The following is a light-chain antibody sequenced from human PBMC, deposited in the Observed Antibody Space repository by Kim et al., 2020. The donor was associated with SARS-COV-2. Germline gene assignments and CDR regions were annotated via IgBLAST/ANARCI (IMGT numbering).Light chain of an antibody. CDR3: CSYAGSYTWV. CDR2: DVT. J-gene: IGLJ3*02. V-gene: IGLV2-11*01. CDR1: SSXXGGXDY. Sequence: VSISCTXXSSXXGGXDYVSWYQXHXDKAPKLMIYDVTKPPSGVPDRFSGSRSGNTASLTISGLQAXXXADYYCCSYAGSYTWVFGGGTXLTVL.